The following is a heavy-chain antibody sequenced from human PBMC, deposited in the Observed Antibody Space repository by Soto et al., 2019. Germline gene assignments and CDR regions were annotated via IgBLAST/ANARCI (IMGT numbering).Heavy chain of an antibody. CDR2: ISSSGSTI. V-gene: IGHV3-48*03. CDR1: GFTFSSYE. Sequence: GGSLRLSCAASGFTFSSYEMNWVRQAPGKGLEWVSYISSSGSTIYYADSVKGRFTISRDNAKNSLYLQMNSLRAEDTAVYYCACAAGTRLLYYFDYWGQGTLVTVSS. D-gene: IGHD6-13*01. J-gene: IGHJ4*02. CDR3: ACAAGTRLLYYFDY.